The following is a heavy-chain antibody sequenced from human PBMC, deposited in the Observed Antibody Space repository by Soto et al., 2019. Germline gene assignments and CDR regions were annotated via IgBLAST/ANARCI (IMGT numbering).Heavy chain of an antibody. CDR3: AREDYDFWSGSTAVFDY. D-gene: IGHD3-3*01. CDR1: GGSISSSSYY. V-gene: IGHV4-39*02. Sequence: PSETLSLTCTVSGGSISSSSYYWGWIRQPPGKGLEWIGSIYYSGSTYYNPSLKSRVTISVDTSKNQFSLKLSSVTAADTAVYYCAREDYDFWSGSTAVFDYWGQGTLVTV. CDR2: IYYSGST. J-gene: IGHJ4*02.